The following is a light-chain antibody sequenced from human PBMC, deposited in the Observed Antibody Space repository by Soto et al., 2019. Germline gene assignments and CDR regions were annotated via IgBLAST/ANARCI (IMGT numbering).Light chain of an antibody. CDR3: SSNAISNTLV. CDR1: NSDVGGYGY. V-gene: IGLV2-14*03. J-gene: IGLJ1*01. Sequence: QSARTQPASVSGSPGQSITISCSGTNSDVGGYGYVSWYQQHPGKAPKLIIYEVINRPSGVSNRFSGSKSGNTASLTVSGLQAEDEADYYCSSNAISNTLVFGTGPKVTVL. CDR2: EVI.